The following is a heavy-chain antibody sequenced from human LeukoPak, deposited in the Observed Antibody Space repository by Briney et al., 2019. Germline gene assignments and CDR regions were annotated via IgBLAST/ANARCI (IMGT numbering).Heavy chain of an antibody. V-gene: IGHV3-11*04. Sequence: PGGSLRLSCEGTGFTFRDYHMSWIRQAPGKGLEWVSYISTSDSITYYADSVKGRFTISRDNVQNSVYLQMTGLRVEDTSVYYCAREMTTMFPAGVDAYDLWGQGAMVTVS. J-gene: IGHJ3*01. CDR1: GFTFRDYH. CDR3: AREMTTMFPAGVDAYDL. CDR2: ISTSDSIT. D-gene: IGHD3-10*02.